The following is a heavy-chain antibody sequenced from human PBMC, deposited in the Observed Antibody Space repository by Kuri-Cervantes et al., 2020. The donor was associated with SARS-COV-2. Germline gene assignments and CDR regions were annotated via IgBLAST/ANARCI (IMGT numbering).Heavy chain of an antibody. J-gene: IGHJ5*02. Sequence: GGSLRLSCAASGFTFSSYSMNWVRQAPGKGLEWVSSISSSSSYIYYADSVKGRFTISRDNSKNTLYLQMNSLRAEDTAVYYCARDPIYYDSSGHGGWFDPWGQGTLVTVYS. CDR1: GFTFSSYS. V-gene: IGHV3-21*01. CDR3: ARDPIYYDSSGHGGWFDP. CDR2: ISSSSSYI. D-gene: IGHD3-22*01.